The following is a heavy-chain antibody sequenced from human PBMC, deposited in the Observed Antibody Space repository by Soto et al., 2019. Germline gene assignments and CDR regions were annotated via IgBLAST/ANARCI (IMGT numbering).Heavy chain of an antibody. Sequence: EVQLVESGGGLVEPGGSLRLSCAASGFTFTNAWMTWVRQAPGKGLEWVGHIKSQTSGGTTDFAAPVKGRFSILRXDSKNMLFLEMNSLKIEDTAVYYCATDAYGNGFDLWGRGTLVTVS. CDR2: IKSQTSGGTT. V-gene: IGHV3-15*01. CDR1: GFTFTNAW. J-gene: IGHJ2*01. CDR3: ATDAYGNGFDL. D-gene: IGHD4-17*01.